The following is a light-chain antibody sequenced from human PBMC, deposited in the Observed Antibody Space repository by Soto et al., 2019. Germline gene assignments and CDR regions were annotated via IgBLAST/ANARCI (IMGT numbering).Light chain of an antibody. V-gene: IGLV2-14*01. CDR2: EVT. J-gene: IGLJ1*01. CDR3: SSFTSTNTVYV. Sequence: QSVLTQPASVSGSPGQSITISRTGTTNDVGGYNYVSWYQQHPGKAPKLMIYEVTNRPSGVSNRFSGSKSGNTASLTISGLQAEDEADYFCSSFTSTNTVYVFGSGTKVTVL. CDR1: TNDVGGYNY.